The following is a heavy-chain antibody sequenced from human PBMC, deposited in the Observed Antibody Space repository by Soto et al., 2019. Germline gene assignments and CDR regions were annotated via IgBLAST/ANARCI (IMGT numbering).Heavy chain of an antibody. V-gene: IGHV4-59*08. CDR1: GGSISGHY. Sequence: SDTLSLTCTVSGGSISGHYWIWIRQSPTKGLEWIGHIFYSGSANYNPSLKSRVTLSADTSKMQVSLKLSSVTAADTAVYFCARGTPSPLIVRSSRGPWFDPWGQGTLVTVSS. J-gene: IGHJ5*02. CDR2: IFYSGSA. CDR3: ARGTPSPLIVRSSRGPWFDP. D-gene: IGHD2-15*01.